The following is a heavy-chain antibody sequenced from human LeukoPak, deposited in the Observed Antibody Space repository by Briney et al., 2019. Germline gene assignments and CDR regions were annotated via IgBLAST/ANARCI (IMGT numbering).Heavy chain of an antibody. Sequence: GRSLRLSCAASGFTFSSYAMHWVRQAPGKGLEWVAVISYDGSDKYYADSVKGRFTISRDNSKNTLYLQMNSLRAEDTAVYYCARVFGGSGSYGFDYWGQGTLVTVSS. CDR2: ISYDGSDK. V-gene: IGHV3-30-3*01. CDR1: GFTFSSYA. D-gene: IGHD3-10*01. J-gene: IGHJ4*02. CDR3: ARVFGGSGSYGFDY.